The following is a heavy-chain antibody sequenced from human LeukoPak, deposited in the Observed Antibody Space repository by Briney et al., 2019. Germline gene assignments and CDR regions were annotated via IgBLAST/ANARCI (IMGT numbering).Heavy chain of an antibody. CDR2: ITNDGSST. CDR3: ARKKRVDTDSIMVYYYYAMDV. V-gene: IGHV3-74*01. D-gene: IGHD5-18*01. Sequence: GGSLRLSCAASGLTFSSHWMHWVRQAPGKGLVWVSRITNDGSSTTYANSVKGRFTISRDNAENMLYLQVDSLRAEDTAVYYCARKKRVDTDSIMVYYYYAMDVWGQGTTVTVSS. CDR1: GLTFSSHW. J-gene: IGHJ6*02.